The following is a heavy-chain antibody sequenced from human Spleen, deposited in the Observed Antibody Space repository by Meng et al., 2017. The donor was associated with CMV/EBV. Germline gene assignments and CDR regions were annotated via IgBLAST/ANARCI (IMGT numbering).Heavy chain of an antibody. CDR1: GGSFSGYY. CDR2: INHSGST. V-gene: IGHV4-34*01. CDR3: ARVGSGSSKNDY. Sequence: QWGDGLFKPSATRSLTCPFYGGSFSGYYWSWIRQPPGKGLEWIGEINHSGSTNYNPYLKSRVTISVATSKNQFSLKLSSVTAADTAVYYCARVGSGSSKNDYWGQGTLVTVAS. J-gene: IGHJ4*02. D-gene: IGHD1-26*01.